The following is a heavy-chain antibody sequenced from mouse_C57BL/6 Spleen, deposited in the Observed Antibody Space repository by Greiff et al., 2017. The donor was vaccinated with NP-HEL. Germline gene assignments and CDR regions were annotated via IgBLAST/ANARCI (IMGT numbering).Heavy chain of an antibody. CDR2: IYPGDGDT. CDR3: ARAWYPGDAMDY. V-gene: IGHV1-80*01. D-gene: IGHD2-1*01. CDR1: GYAFSSYW. J-gene: IGHJ4*01. Sequence: QVQLQQSGAELVKPGASVKISCKASGYAFSSYWMNWVKQRPGKGLEWIGQIYPGDGDTNYNGKFKGKATLTADKSSSTAYMQLSSLTSEDSAVYFCARAWYPGDAMDYWGQGTSVTVSS.